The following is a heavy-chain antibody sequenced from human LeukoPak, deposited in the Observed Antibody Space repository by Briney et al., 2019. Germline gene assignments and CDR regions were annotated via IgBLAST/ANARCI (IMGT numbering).Heavy chain of an antibody. D-gene: IGHD3-22*01. V-gene: IGHV4-30-4*01. Sequence: SETLSLTCTVSGGSISSGDYYWSWIRQPPGKGLEWIGYIYYSGSTYYNPSLKSRVTISVDTSKNQFSLKLSSVTAADTAVYYCARVNYYDSSGYYLEYFQHWGQGTLVTVSS. CDR1: GGSISSGDYY. CDR2: IYYSGST. CDR3: ARVNYYDSSGYYLEYFQH. J-gene: IGHJ1*01.